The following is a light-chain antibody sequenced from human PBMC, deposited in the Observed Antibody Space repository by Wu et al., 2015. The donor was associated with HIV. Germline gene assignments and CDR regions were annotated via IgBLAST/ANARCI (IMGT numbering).Light chain of an antibody. Sequence: EIVLTQSPATLSLYPGERAILSCRAGQSISTYLAWYQQKPGQAPRLLISDASNRATGIPDRFSGSGSGTDFTLTISSLEPEDFAIYYCQQRSNWPLTFGGGTKVEI. CDR2: DAS. CDR1: QSISTY. CDR3: QQRSNWPLT. J-gene: IGKJ4*01. V-gene: IGKV3-11*01.